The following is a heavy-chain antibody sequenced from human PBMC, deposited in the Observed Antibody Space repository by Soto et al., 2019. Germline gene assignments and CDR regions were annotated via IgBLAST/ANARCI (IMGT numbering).Heavy chain of an antibody. J-gene: IGHJ4*02. CDR2: IAAYNGDT. CDR1: GYTFRNFG. V-gene: IGHV1-18*01. Sequence: QVQLVQSGAEVKKPGASVRVSYKASGYTFRNFGYSWLRQAPGQRPEWMGWIAAYNGDTNFAPSLRGRLTMTKDASTTVVCMELNSLTSDDRAVDYCARDRGSYFDYWGQGTRVTVSS. CDR3: ARDRGSYFDY.